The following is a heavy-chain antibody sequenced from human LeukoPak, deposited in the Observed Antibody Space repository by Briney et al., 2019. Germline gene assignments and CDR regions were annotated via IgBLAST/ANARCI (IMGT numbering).Heavy chain of an antibody. CDR3: ATHFYDSSGQVFDY. CDR1: GVSISSITDY. Sequence: ETLSLTCTVSGVSISSITDYWGWIRQPPGKGLEWIGGMTSSGSAYYNPSLKSRVTISVDTSKNQFSLKLSSVTAADTAVYYCATHFYDSSGQVFDYWGQGTLVTVSS. CDR2: MTSSGSA. J-gene: IGHJ4*02. V-gene: IGHV4-39*07. D-gene: IGHD3-22*01.